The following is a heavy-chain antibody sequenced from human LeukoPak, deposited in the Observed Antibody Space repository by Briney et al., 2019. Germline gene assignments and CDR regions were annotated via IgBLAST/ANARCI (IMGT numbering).Heavy chain of an antibody. V-gene: IGHV4-59*01. Sequence: SETRSLTCTVSGGSISSYYWSWIRQPPGKGLEWIGYIYYSGSTNYNPSLKSRVTISVDTSKNQFSLKLSSVTAADTAVYYCARDGSSGWYFDYWGQGTLVTVSS. CDR2: IYYSGST. J-gene: IGHJ4*02. CDR1: GGSISSYY. CDR3: ARDGSSGWYFDY. D-gene: IGHD6-19*01.